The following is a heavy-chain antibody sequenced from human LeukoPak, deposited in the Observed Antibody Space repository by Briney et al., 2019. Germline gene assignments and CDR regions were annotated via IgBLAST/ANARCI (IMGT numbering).Heavy chain of an antibody. CDR3: ARGGLVRGTINSLIGFDI. CDR1: GDSVSSNTAG. D-gene: IGHD3-10*01. CDR2: TYYRSKWYN. V-gene: IGHV6-1*01. J-gene: IGHJ3*02. Sequence: SQTLSLTCDISGDSVSSNTAGWNWIRQSPSRGLEWLGRTYYRSKWYNDDALSVRGRMTINPDTAKNQFSLQLNSVTVEDTALYYCARGGLVRGTINSLIGFDIWGRGIMVTVSS.